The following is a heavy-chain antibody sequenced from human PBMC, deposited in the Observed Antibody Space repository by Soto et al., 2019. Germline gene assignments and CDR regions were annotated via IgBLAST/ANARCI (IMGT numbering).Heavy chain of an antibody. CDR3: ARELDPYSGGNSLSLDH. J-gene: IGHJ4*02. V-gene: IGHV1-69*13. Sequence: QVQLVQSGAEVKKPGSSVKVSCKASGGSFSTYGINWVRLAPGQGLEWMGGIIPKFGTTNYAQKFQGRVTITADESTTTAYMELNYLRSEDTAVYFCARELDPYSGGNSLSLDHWGQGTLVTVSS. CDR1: GGSFSTYG. D-gene: IGHD2-21*02. CDR2: IIPKFGTT.